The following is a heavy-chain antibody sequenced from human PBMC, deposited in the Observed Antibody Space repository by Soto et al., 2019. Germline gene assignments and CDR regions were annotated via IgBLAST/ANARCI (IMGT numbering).Heavy chain of an antibody. CDR3: ARGTGTRSRSDYYYMDV. V-gene: IGHV1-69*02. J-gene: IGHJ6*03. CDR1: GGTFSSYT. Sequence: GASVKVSCKASGGTFSSYTISWVRQAPGQGLEWMGRIIPILGIANYAQKFQGRVTITADKSTSTAYMELSSLRSEDTAVYYCARGTGTRSRSDYYYMDVWGKGTTVTVS. D-gene: IGHD1-7*01. CDR2: IIPILGIA.